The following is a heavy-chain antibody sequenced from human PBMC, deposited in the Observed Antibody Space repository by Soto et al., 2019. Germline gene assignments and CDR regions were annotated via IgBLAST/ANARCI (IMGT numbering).Heavy chain of an antibody. CDR1: GFTFSRYW. J-gene: IGHJ2*01. V-gene: IGHV3-74*01. D-gene: IGHD1-26*01. CDR2: INSDGSST. Sequence: EVQLVESGGGLVQPGGSLRLSCAASGFTFSRYWMHWVRQAPGKGLVWVSRINSDGSSTSYADSVKGRFNISRDNAKNTLYLQMNSLRADDTAVYYCARGGRLNWYFDLWGRGTLVTVSS. CDR3: ARGGRLNWYFDL.